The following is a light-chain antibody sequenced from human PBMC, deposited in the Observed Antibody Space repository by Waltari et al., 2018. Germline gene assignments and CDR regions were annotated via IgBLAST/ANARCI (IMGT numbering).Light chain of an antibody. V-gene: IGKV3-11*01. CDR2: DAS. J-gene: IGKJ4*01. CDR1: ENVINY. CDR3: QQRSKWPLT. Sequence: EIVLTQSPATLSLSPGERATLSCRASENVINYIAWYQQKPGQAPRLLIYDASNRATGIPGRISGSGFGTDFSLTISSLEPEDSAVYYCQQRSKWPLTFGGGTKVEI.